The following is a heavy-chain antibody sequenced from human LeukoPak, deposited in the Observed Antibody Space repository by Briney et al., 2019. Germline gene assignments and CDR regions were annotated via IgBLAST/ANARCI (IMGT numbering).Heavy chain of an antibody. CDR2: ISSISSYI. V-gene: IGHV3-21*01. J-gene: IGHJ4*02. CDR1: GFTFSSYS. D-gene: IGHD3-22*01. CDR3: ARGLYYYDSSGYYFDY. Sequence: GGSLRLSCAASGFTFSSYSMNWVRQAPGKGLEWASSISSISSYIYYADSVKGRFTVSRDNAKNSLYLQMDSLRAEDTAVYYCARGLYYYDSSGYYFDYWGQGTLVTVSS.